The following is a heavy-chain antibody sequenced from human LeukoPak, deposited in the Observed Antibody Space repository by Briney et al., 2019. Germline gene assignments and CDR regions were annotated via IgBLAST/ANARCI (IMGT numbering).Heavy chain of an antibody. D-gene: IGHD6-25*01. Sequence: GGSLRLSCAASGFAFNTFAMKWVRQAPGKGLEWVSLISAGGDSTYYADSVEGRFTISRDNSKNTLYLQMSSLTAGDTAVYYCAKDQKSPLRLFDYWGQGTLVTVSS. CDR1: GFAFNTFA. CDR3: AKDQKSPLRLFDY. CDR2: ISAGGDST. J-gene: IGHJ4*02. V-gene: IGHV3-23*01.